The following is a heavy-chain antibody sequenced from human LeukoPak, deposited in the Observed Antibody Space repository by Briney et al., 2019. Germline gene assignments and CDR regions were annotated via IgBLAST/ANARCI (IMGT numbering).Heavy chain of an antibody. Sequence: GGSLRLSCAASAFTFNNYGMHWVRQAPGKGLEWVAVISYDGSYKYYTDSVKGRFTISRDNSKNTLYLQMNSLRPEDTAVYYCAKGDPYGSGSYPVDYWGQGTLVTVSS. CDR3: AKGDPYGSGSYPVDY. V-gene: IGHV3-30*18. CDR1: AFTFNNYG. CDR2: ISYDGSYK. D-gene: IGHD3-10*01. J-gene: IGHJ4*02.